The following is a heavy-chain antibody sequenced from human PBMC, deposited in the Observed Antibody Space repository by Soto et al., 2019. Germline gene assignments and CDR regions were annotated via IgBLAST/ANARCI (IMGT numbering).Heavy chain of an antibody. D-gene: IGHD5-18*01. J-gene: IGHJ6*03. CDR2: ISARTANT. CDR3: VRDSSVPLIHPDFYYYMDV. CDR1: GYSFTIYG. V-gene: IGHV1-18*01. Sequence: ASVKASCKASGYSFTIYGITWVRRAPGQGLEWMGWISARTANTNYAEKFQGRVTMTTDTSTNTAYMELRSLRSDDTAVYYCVRDSSVPLIHPDFYYYMDVWAEGTTVTVSS.